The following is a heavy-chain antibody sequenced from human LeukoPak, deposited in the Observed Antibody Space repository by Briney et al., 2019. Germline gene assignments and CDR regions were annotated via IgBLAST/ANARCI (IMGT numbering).Heavy chain of an antibody. V-gene: IGHV3-23*01. CDR1: GFTFSSYA. CDR2: ISGSGGST. Sequence: GGSLRLSCAASGFTFSSYAMSWVRQAPGKGLEWVSAISGSGGSTYYADSVKGRFTISRDNSKNTLYLQMSSLRAEDTAVYYCAKDQRVVPAATDYWGQGTLVTVSS. D-gene: IGHD2-2*01. J-gene: IGHJ4*02. CDR3: AKDQRVVPAATDY.